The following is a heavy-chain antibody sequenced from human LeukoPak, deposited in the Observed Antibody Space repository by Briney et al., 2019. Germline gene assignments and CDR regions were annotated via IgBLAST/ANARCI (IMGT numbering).Heavy chain of an antibody. CDR2: IIPIFGTA. CDR1: GGTFSSYA. Sequence: ASVKVSCKASGGTFSSYAISWVRQAPGQGLEWMGGIIPIFGTANYAQKFQGRVTITADESTSTAYMELSSLRSEDTAVYYCARESPAMSDAFDIWGQGTMVTVSS. CDR3: ARESPAMSDAFDI. J-gene: IGHJ3*02. V-gene: IGHV1-69*01.